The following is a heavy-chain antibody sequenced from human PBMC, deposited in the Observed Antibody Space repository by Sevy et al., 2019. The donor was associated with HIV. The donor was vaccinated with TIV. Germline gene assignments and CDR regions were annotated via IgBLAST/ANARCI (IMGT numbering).Heavy chain of an antibody. D-gene: IGHD6-13*01. CDR2: IIPIFGTT. V-gene: IGHV1-69*13. Sequence: SVKVSCKASGGTFSSYAISWVRQAPGQGLEWMGGIIPIFGTTNYAQKFQGRVTITADESTSTAYMELSSLRSEDTAVYYCAREQYSSSWYSVRDWFDPWGQGTLVTVSS. CDR3: AREQYSSSWYSVRDWFDP. CDR1: GGTFSSYA. J-gene: IGHJ5*02.